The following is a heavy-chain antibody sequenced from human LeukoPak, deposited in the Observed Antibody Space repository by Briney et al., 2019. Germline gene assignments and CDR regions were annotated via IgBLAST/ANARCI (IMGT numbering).Heavy chain of an antibody. CDR2: IIPIFGTA. D-gene: IGHD3-10*01. V-gene: IGHV1-69*05. J-gene: IGHJ4*02. CDR1: GGTFSSYA. CDR3: ARSRVLTMVRGVIGGDPSDY. Sequence: ASVKVSCKASGGTFSSYAISWVRQAPGQGLEWMGGIIPIFGTANYAQKLQGRVTMTTDTSTSTAYMELRSLRSDDTAVYYCARSRVLTMVRGVIGGDPSDYWGQGTLVTVSS.